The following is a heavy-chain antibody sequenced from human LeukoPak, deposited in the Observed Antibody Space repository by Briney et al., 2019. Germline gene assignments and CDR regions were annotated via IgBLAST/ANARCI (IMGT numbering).Heavy chain of an antibody. CDR3: AREAEYSSSSASVWFDP. Sequence: GASVTVSFTSSGYTFTVYYMHWVRQAPGQGLEWMGGIIPMFGTAKYAQKFQGRVTITTDKSTSTAYMELSSLRSEDTAVYYCAREAEYSSSSASVWFDPWGQGTLVTVSS. J-gene: IGHJ5*02. CDR2: IIPMFGTA. D-gene: IGHD6-6*01. V-gene: IGHV1-69*05. CDR1: GYTFTVYY.